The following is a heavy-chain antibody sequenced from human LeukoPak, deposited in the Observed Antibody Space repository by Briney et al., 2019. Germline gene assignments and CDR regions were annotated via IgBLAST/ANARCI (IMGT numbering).Heavy chain of an antibody. CDR3: ARDFAGIGGYFDF. D-gene: IGHD1-1*01. Sequence: SQTLSLTCAISGDSVSSKSAAWNWIRQSPSRGLEWLGRTYYRSKWYNDYAVSLKSRITINPDTPKNQFSLQLNSVTPEDTALYYCARDFAGIGGYFDFWGQGTLVTVSS. J-gene: IGHJ4*02. CDR2: TYYRSKWYN. CDR1: GDSVSSKSAA. V-gene: IGHV6-1*01.